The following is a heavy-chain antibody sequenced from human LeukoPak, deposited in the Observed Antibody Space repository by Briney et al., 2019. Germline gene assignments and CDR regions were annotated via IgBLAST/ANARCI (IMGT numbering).Heavy chain of an antibody. CDR2: INPNSGNT. V-gene: IGHV1-8*01. D-gene: IGHD3-10*01. CDR3: ARGGIDYYGSGSYSGFDP. J-gene: IGHJ5*02. Sequence: ASVKVSCKASGYTFTSYDINWVRQATGQGLEWMGWINPNSGNTGYAQKFQGRVTMTRNTSISTAYMELSSLRSEDTAVYYCARGGIDYYGSGSYSGFDPWGQGTLVTVSS. CDR1: GYTFTSYD.